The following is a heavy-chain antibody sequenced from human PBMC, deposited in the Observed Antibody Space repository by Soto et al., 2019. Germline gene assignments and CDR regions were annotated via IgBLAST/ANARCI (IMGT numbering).Heavy chain of an antibody. Sequence: EVQLMESGGGLVKPGGSLRLSCAASGLIFSDVWMTWVRQAPGKGLEWVGRIKTKPDDGTIDYAAPVRGRFTISRDDSKNTLYLQMTSLTPDDTGVYYCTTSNLGVDFWGPGTLVTVSS. CDR1: GLIFSDVW. V-gene: IGHV3-15*01. CDR3: TTSNLGVDF. CDR2: IKTKPDDGTI. D-gene: IGHD1-1*01. J-gene: IGHJ4*02.